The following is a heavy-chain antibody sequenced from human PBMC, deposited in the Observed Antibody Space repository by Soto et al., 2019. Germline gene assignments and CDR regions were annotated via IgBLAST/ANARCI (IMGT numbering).Heavy chain of an antibody. CDR3: ATDSAAIDYYSYGMDV. Sequence: ASVKVSCKVSGYTLTELSMHCVRQAPGKGLEWMGGFDPEDGETIYAQKFQGRVTMTEDTSTDTAYMELSSLRSEDTAVYYCATDSAAIDYYSYGMDVWGQGTTVTVSS. CDR1: GYTLTELS. CDR2: FDPEDGET. D-gene: IGHD2-2*02. V-gene: IGHV1-24*01. J-gene: IGHJ6*02.